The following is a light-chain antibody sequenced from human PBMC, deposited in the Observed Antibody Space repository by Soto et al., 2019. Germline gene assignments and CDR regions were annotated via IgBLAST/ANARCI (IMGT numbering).Light chain of an antibody. J-gene: IGLJ1*01. Sequence: SYELTQPPSGSVAPEKTTTITCGGNNIGDKRVHWYRQKPGQAPVLLISYDSDRPSGIPERFSGSNSGNTATLTISRVEAGDEADYYCQVWDIMTDNYVFGGGTKLTVL. V-gene: IGLV3-21*04. CDR1: NIGDKR. CDR3: QVWDIMTDNYV. CDR2: YDS.